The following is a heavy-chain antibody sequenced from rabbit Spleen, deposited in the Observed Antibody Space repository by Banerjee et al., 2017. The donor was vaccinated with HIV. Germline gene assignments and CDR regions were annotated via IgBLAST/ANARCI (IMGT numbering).Heavy chain of an antibody. CDR2: IDPLFGNT. J-gene: IGHJ6*01. Sequence: QEHLVESGGGLVQPGGSLKLSCKASGFDFSSYGMSWVRQAPGKGLEWIGYIDPLFGNTYYASWAKGRFTFSKTSSTTVTLQMTSLTAADTATYFCARDLDGVIGWNFGWWGPGTLVTVS. D-gene: IGHD4-1*01. CDR1: GFDFSSYG. CDR3: ARDLDGVIGWNFGW. V-gene: IGHV1S45*01.